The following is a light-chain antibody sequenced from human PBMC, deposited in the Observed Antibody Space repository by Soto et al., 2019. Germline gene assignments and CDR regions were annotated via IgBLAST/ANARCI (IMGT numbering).Light chain of an antibody. CDR2: DDA. CDR3: QVWDVSSVHFV. Sequence: SYELTQPPSVSVAPGQTARITCGGINIGSKSVHWYRKKPGQAPVLVVYDDADRPSGIPERFSGSNSGNTAALTISRVEAGDEADYFCQVWDVSSVHFVFGTGTKLTVL. J-gene: IGLJ1*01. CDR1: NIGSKS. V-gene: IGLV3-21*02.